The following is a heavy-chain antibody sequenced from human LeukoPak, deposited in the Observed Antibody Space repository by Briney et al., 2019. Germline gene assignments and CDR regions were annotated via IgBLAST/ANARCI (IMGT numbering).Heavy chain of an antibody. V-gene: IGHV1-69*04. J-gene: IGHJ4*02. D-gene: IGHD1-26*01. CDR3: ARDYLPTSGSYWPFDY. Sequence: GASVKVSCKASGGTFSSYAISWVRQAPGQGLEWMGRIIPILGIANYAQKFQGRVTITADKSTSTAYMELKSLRSDDTAVYYCARDYLPTSGSYWPFDYWGQGTLVTVSS. CDR1: GGTFSSYA. CDR2: IIPILGIA.